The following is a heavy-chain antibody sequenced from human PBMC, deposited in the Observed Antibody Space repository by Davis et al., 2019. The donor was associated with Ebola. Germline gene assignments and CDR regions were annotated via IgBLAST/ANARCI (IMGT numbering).Heavy chain of an antibody. Sequence: PSETLSLTCTVSGGSISSSSYYWGWIRQPPGKGLEWIGSIYYSGSTYYNPSLKSRVTISVDTSKNQFSLKLSSVTAADTAVYYCASPPSGYSYGYRGDAFDIWGQGTMVTVSS. CDR3: ASPPSGYSYGYRGDAFDI. D-gene: IGHD5-18*01. V-gene: IGHV4-39*01. J-gene: IGHJ3*02. CDR1: GGSISSSSYY. CDR2: IYYSGST.